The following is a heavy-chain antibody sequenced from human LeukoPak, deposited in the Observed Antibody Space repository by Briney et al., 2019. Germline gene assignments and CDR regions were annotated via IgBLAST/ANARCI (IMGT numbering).Heavy chain of an antibody. CDR1: GYTFTSYY. D-gene: IGHD6-6*01. J-gene: IGHJ4*02. CDR3: ASRTIAARLSGFDY. V-gene: IGHV1-46*01. Sequence: ASVKVSCKASGYTFTSYYIYWVRQAPGQGLEWMGIINPSGGSTTYAQKFQGRVTMTRDTSTSTVYMELSSLRSEDTAVYYCASRTIAARLSGFDYWGQGTLVTVSS. CDR2: INPSGGST.